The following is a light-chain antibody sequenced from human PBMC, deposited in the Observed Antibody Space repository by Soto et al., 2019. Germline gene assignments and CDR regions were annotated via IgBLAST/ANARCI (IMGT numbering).Light chain of an antibody. CDR2: DVS. V-gene: IGLV2-14*01. CDR1: SSDVGGYNY. CDR3: SSYTSSSTRV. Sequence: QSALTQPASVSGSPGQSITISCTGTSSDVGGYNYVSWYQQHPGKAPKLMIYDVSNRPSGVSNRFSGSKSGNTASLTISGRQAEDEADSYCSSYTSSSTRVFGTGTKVTVL. J-gene: IGLJ1*01.